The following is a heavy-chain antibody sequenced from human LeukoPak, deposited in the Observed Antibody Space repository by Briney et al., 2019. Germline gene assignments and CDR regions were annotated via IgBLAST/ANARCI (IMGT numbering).Heavy chain of an antibody. CDR3: TRAPQAQGGYFDY. V-gene: IGHV3-49*04. J-gene: IGHJ4*02. CDR2: IRSKAYGGTT. D-gene: IGHD6-6*01. Sequence: GGSLRLSCTASGFTFGDYAMSWVRQAPGKGLEWVGFIRSKAYGGTTEYAASVKGRFTISRDDSKSIAYLQMNSLKTEDTAVYYCTRAPQAQGGYFDYWGQGTLVTVSS. CDR1: GFTFGDYA.